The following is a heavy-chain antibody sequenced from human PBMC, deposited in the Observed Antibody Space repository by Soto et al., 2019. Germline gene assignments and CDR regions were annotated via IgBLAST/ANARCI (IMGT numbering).Heavy chain of an antibody. V-gene: IGHV3-53*01. CDR1: GFTVSNNY. J-gene: IGHJ4*02. CDR2: IYSGGST. D-gene: IGHD2-2*01. CDR3: ATGASVDC. Sequence: EVQLVEPGGGLIQPGGSLRLSCAASGFTVSNNYMSWVRQAPGKGLEWVSLIYSGGSTCYADSVKGRLTISRDNSKNRLFLQMSRVRAGDTAVYCWATGASVDCWGQGPVVNVSS.